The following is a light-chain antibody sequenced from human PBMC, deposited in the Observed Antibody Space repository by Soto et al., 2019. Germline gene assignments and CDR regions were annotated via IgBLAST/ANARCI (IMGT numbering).Light chain of an antibody. J-gene: IGLJ1*01. CDR2: EVS. Sequence: QSVLTQPASVSGSPGQSITISCPGTSSDVGGYNYVSWYQQHPGKAPKLMIYEVSNRPSGVSNRFSGSKSGNTASLTISGLQAEDEADYYCSSYTSSGTPYVFGTGTRSPS. CDR1: SSDVGGYNY. V-gene: IGLV2-14*01. CDR3: SSYTSSGTPYV.